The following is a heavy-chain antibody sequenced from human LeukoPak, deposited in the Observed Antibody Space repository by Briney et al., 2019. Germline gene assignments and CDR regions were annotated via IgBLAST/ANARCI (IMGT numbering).Heavy chain of an antibody. J-gene: IGHJ4*02. CDR2: ISGNSGNT. CDR3: AKGTRMYSYGSGEVIPLDY. D-gene: IGHD3-10*01. V-gene: IGHV3-23*01. CDR1: GFTFSSYA. Sequence: GGSVRLSCAASGFTFSSYALSWVRQAPGKGLEWVTAISGNSGNTYYADSVKGRFTISRDNSRNTVYLQMNSLRAEDTAVYYCAKGTRMYSYGSGEVIPLDYWGQGALVTVCS.